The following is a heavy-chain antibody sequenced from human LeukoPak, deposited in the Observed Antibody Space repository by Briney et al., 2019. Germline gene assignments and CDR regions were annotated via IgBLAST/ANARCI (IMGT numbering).Heavy chain of an antibody. CDR1: GFTFSSYA. Sequence: PGGSLRLSCAASGFTFSSYAMSWVRQAPGKGLEWVSAISGSGGSTYYADSVKGRFTISRDNSKNTLYLKMNSLGAEDTAVYYCAKDRTYYYDSSGPYYFDYWGQGTLVTVSS. J-gene: IGHJ4*02. CDR3: AKDRTYYYDSSGPYYFDY. CDR2: ISGSGGST. D-gene: IGHD3-22*01. V-gene: IGHV3-23*01.